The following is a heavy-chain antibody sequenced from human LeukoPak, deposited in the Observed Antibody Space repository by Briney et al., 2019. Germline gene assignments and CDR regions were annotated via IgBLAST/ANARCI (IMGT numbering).Heavy chain of an antibody. CDR1: GGSISSYY. D-gene: IGHD3-16*01. J-gene: IGHJ6*03. Sequence: PSETLSLTCTVSGGSISSYYWSWIRQPPGKGLEWIGFIYYSGSTNYNPSLKSRVTISVHTSKNQFSLKLSSVTAADTAVYYCARDGAHKNHYYSYYYMDVWGKGTTVTVSS. CDR2: IYYSGST. V-gene: IGHV4-59*01. CDR3: ARDGAHKNHYYSYYYMDV.